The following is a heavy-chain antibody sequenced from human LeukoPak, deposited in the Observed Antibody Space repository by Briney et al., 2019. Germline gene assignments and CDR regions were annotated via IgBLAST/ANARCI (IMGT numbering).Heavy chain of an antibody. CDR1: GYTLTELS. D-gene: IGHD6-6*01. CDR2: FDPEDGET. V-gene: IGHV1-24*01. J-gene: IGHJ6*02. CDR3: ATEGWEEQQLDYYYSGMDV. Sequence: ASVKVSCKVSGYTLTELSMHWVRQAPGKGLEWMGGFDPEDGETIYAQTFQGRVTMTEDTSTDTAYMELSSLRSEDTAVYYCATEGWEEQQLDYYYSGMDVWGQGTTVTVSS.